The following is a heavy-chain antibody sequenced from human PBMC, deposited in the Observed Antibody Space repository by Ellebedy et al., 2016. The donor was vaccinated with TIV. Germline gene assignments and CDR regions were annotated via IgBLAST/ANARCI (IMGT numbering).Heavy chain of an antibody. CDR3: AKAEGLGSGYYGAFDI. J-gene: IGHJ3*02. D-gene: IGHD3-22*01. CDR2: ISWKSGSI. Sequence: GGSLRLSCAASGFTFDDYAMHWVRQGPGKGLEWVSGISWKSGSIGYADSVKGRFTISRDNAKNSLYLQMNSLRAEDTALYYCAKAEGLGSGYYGAFDIWGQGTMVTVSS. V-gene: IGHV3-9*01. CDR1: GFTFDDYA.